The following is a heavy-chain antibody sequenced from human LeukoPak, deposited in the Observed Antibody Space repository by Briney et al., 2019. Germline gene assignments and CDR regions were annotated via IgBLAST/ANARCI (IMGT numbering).Heavy chain of an antibody. CDR3: ARYPTPPGSGSYYTYYYGMDV. CDR2: IYYSGST. V-gene: IGHV4-59*06. Sequence: SETLSLTCTVSGDSISNYYWSWIRQHPGKGLEWIGYIYYSGSTYYNPSLKSRVTISVDTSKNQFSLKLSSVTAADTAVYYCARYPTPPGSGSYYTYYYGMDVWGQGTTVTVSS. CDR1: GDSISNYY. D-gene: IGHD3-10*01. J-gene: IGHJ6*02.